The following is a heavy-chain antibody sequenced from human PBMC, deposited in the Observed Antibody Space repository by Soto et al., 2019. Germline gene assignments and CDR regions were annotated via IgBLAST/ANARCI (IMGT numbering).Heavy chain of an antibody. V-gene: IGHV4-39*01. CDR3: ARQIGRGSWSLDH. D-gene: IGHD6-13*01. CDR2: IYYTGST. CDR1: GGSISSSDYW. J-gene: IGHJ4*02. Sequence: QLQLQESGPGLVKPAETLSLTCTVSGGSISSSDYWWGWIRQPPGKGLEWIGSIYYTGSTYYNPSLKSRVIISVDTSKNQFSLRLSSVTAADTAVYSCARQIGRGSWSLDHWGQGTLVTVSS.